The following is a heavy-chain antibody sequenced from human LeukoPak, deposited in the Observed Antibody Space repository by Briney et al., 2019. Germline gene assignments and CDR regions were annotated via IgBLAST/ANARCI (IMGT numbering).Heavy chain of an antibody. V-gene: IGHV4-59*08. J-gene: IGHJ6*03. D-gene: IGHD6-19*01. CDR1: GASISSYY. CDR3: ARHLQWLYYYMDV. CDR2: IYHSGNA. Sequence: SETLSLTCTVSGASISSYYWSWIRQPPRKGLEWSGCIYHSGNANYNPSLKSRPTISLDTSKTQLSLKLSSVTAADTAVYYCARHLQWLYYYMDVWGKGTTVTVSS.